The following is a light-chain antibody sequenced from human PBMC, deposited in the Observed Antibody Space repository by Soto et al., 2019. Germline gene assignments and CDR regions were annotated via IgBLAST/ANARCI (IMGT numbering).Light chain of an antibody. V-gene: IGKV3-20*01. CDR3: QHYGSSWT. CDR1: QSVSSY. CDR2: GAS. Sequence: EIVLTQSPATLSLSPGERATLSCRASQSVSSYLAWYQQKPGQAPRLLIYGASSRATGIPDRFSGSGSGTDFTLTISRLEPEDFAVYYCQHYGSSWTFGQGTKVDI. J-gene: IGKJ1*01.